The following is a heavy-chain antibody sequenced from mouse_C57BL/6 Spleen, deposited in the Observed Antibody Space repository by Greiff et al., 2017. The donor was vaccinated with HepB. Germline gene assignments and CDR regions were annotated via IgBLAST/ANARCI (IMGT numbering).Heavy chain of an antibody. V-gene: IGHV5-4*03. J-gene: IGHJ3*01. CDR1: GFTFSSYA. CDR2: ISDGGSYT. Sequence: EVMLVESGGGLVKPGGSLKLSCAASGFTFSSYAMSWVRQTPEKRLEWVATISDGGSYTYYPDNVKGRFTISRDNAKNNLYLQMSHLKSEDTAMYYCARSQLGERVAFAYWGQGTLVTVSA. CDR3: ARSQLGERVAFAY. D-gene: IGHD4-1*02.